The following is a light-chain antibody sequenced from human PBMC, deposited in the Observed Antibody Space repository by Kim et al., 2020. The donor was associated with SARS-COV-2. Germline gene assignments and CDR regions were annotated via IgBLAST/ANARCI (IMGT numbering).Light chain of an antibody. V-gene: IGKV1-5*03. Sequence: DIQMTQSPSIVSASVGDRVTITCRASQSISSWLAWYQQKPGKAPKLLIYRASSLESGVPSRFSGSGSGTEFTLTISSLQPDDFATYYCQQYNSYPNTFGQGTKLEI. J-gene: IGKJ2*01. CDR3: QQYNSYPNT. CDR1: QSISSW. CDR2: RAS.